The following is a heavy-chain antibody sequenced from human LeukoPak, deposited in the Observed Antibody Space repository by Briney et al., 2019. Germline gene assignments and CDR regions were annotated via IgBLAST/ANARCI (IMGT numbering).Heavy chain of an antibody. J-gene: IGHJ4*02. CDR2: IIPILGIA. CDR1: GGTFSSYA. CDR3: AALFGGVYYFDY. V-gene: IGHV1-69*04. D-gene: IGHD3-16*01. Sequence: SVKVSCKASGGTFSSYAISWVRQAPGQGLEWMGRIIPILGIANYAQKFQGRVTITADKSTSTAYMELSSLRSEDTAVYYCAALFGGVYYFDYWGQGTLVTVSS.